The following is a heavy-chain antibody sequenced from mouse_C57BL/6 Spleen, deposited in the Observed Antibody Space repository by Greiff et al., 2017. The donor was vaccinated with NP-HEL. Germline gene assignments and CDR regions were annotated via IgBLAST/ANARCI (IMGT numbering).Heavy chain of an antibody. CDR1: GYTFTSYW. CDR2: IYPSDSET. CDR3: ARNYYGSEAY. D-gene: IGHD1-1*01. V-gene: IGHV1-61*01. J-gene: IGHJ3*01. Sequence: VQLQQPGAELVRPGSSVKLSCKASGYTFTSYWMDWVKQRPGQGLEWIGNIYPSDSETHYNQKFKDKATLTVDKSSSTAYMQLSSLTSEDSAVYYCARNYYGSEAYWGQGTLVTVSA.